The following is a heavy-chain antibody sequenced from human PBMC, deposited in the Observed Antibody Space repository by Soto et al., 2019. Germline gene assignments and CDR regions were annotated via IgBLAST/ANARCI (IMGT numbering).Heavy chain of an antibody. CDR1: GYTFTSYG. Sequence: ASVKVFCKASGYTFTSYGISWVRQAPGQGLEWMGWISAYNGNTNYAQKLQGRVTMTTDTSTSTAYMELRSLRSDDTAVYYCARGQLERSYYYYYYGMDVWGQGTTVTVSS. J-gene: IGHJ6*02. V-gene: IGHV1-18*01. D-gene: IGHD6-13*01. CDR2: ISAYNGNT. CDR3: ARGQLERSYYYYYYGMDV.